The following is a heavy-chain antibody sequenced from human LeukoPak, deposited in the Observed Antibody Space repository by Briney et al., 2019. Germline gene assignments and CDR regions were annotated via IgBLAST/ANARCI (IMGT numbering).Heavy chain of an antibody. CDR1: GFTFSTYG. V-gene: IGHV3-33*01. D-gene: IGHD3-22*01. CDR3: ARVTYYYDSSGYYQVIDY. Sequence: GGSLRLSCAASGFTFSTYGMHWVRQAQGKGLEWVALIWYDGSNENYADSVKGRFTISRDNAKNSLYLQMNSLRDEDTAVYYCARVTYYYDSSGYYQVIDYWGQGTLVTVSS. CDR2: IWYDGSNE. J-gene: IGHJ4*02.